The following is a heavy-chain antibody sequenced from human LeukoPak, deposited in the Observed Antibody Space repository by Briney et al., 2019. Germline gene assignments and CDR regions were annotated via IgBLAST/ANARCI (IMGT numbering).Heavy chain of an antibody. CDR2: INPNSGGT. V-gene: IGHV1-2*02. CDR3: VLGDILTGYWAEYFAY. J-gene: IGHJ4*02. CDR1: GYTFTGYY. Sequence: SVKVSCKASGYTFTGYYMHWVRQAPGQGLEWMGWINPNSGGTNYAQKFQGRVTMTRDTSISTAYMELSRLRSDDTAVYYCVLGDILTGYWAEYFAYWGQGTLVTVSS. D-gene: IGHD3-9*01.